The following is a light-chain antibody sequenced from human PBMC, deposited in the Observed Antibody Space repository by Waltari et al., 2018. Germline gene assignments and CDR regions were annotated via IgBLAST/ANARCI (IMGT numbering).Light chain of an antibody. V-gene: IGKV3-20*01. Sequence: RTRQTFRATYLAGYQQKPGQAPTLVIHDTSSRATGIPDRFSGSGSGTDFSLTISSLEPEDFAVYYCQQYDISPLTFGGGTKVETK. J-gene: IGKJ4*01. CDR1: QTFRATY. CDR2: DTS. CDR3: QQYDISPLT.